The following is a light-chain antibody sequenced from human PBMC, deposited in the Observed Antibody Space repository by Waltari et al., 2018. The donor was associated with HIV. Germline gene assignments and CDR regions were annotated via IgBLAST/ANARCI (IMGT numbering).Light chain of an antibody. J-gene: IGLJ3*02. CDR2: KDT. CDR3: QSANSSGTYVV. CDR1: AFPKQY. V-gene: IGLV3-25*03. Sequence: SYDLTQPPSVSVSPGQTARITCSADAFPKQYVYWYQQKPGQAPLLVIFKDTERPSVIPERFSGSSSGTTVTLIITGVQAEDEADYYCQSANSSGTYVVFGGGTKLTVL.